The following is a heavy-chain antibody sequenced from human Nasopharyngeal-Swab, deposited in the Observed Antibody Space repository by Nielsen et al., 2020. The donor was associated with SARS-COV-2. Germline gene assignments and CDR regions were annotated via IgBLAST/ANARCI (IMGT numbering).Heavy chain of an antibody. Sequence: ASVKVSCKASGYTFTDYYIHWVRQAPGQGLEYMGRINTYSGDTDSAQKFQGRVTVTRDTSINTAYMHLGSLRSDDTAVYYCLRDDGVVPGITGYGIPGGYWGLGTQVTGSS. CDR2: INTYSGDT. D-gene: IGHD2-15*01. CDR3: LRDDGVVPGITGYGIPGGY. CDR1: GYTFTDYY. J-gene: IGHJ4*02. V-gene: IGHV1-2*06.